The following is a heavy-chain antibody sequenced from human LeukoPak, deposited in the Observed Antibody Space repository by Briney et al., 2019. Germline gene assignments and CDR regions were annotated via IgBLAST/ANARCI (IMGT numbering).Heavy chain of an antibody. Sequence: SQTLSLTCTVSGGSISSGGYYWSWIRQHPGKGLEWIGYIYYSGSTYYNPSLKSRVTISVDTSKNQFSLKLSSVTAADTAVYYCARGIVVVVAAQIDCWGQGTLVTVSS. V-gene: IGHV4-31*03. CDR1: GGSISSGGYY. D-gene: IGHD2-15*01. CDR2: IYYSGST. CDR3: ARGIVVVVAAQIDC. J-gene: IGHJ4*02.